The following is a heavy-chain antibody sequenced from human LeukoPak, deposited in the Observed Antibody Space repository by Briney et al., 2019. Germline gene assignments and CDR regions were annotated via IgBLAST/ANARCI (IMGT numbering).Heavy chain of an antibody. CDR2: IYYSGST. D-gene: IGHD5-18*01. J-gene: IGHJ4*02. Sequence: SQTLSLTCTVSGGSISSGGYYWSWIRQHPGKGLEWIGYIYYSGSTYYNPFLKSRVTISVDTSKNQFSLKLSSVTAADTAVYYCARTVSGTAMVHFDYWGQGTLVTVSS. CDR3: ARTVSGTAMVHFDY. V-gene: IGHV4-31*03. CDR1: GGSISSGGYY.